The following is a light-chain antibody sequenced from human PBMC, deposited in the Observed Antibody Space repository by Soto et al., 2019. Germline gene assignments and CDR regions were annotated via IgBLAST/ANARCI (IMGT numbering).Light chain of an antibody. V-gene: IGKV1-39*01. CDR2: AAS. Sequence: DMQMTQSPSSLSASVGDRVTITCRASQSISSYLNWYQQKPGKAPKLLIYAASSLQSGVPSRFSGSGSGTDFTLTISSLQPEDFATYYCQQSYSTPSITFGQGTRLEI. CDR1: QSISSY. CDR3: QQSYSTPSIT. J-gene: IGKJ5*01.